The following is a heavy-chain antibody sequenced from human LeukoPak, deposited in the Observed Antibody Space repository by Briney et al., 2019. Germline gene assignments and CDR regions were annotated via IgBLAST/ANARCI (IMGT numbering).Heavy chain of an antibody. CDR2: ISSSGSTI. V-gene: IGHV3-11*01. D-gene: IGHD2-15*01. CDR1: GFTFSDYY. CDR3: AKGIDIVVVVAATDY. Sequence: GGSLRLSCAASGFTFSDYYMSWIRQAPGKGLEWVSYISSSGSTIYYADSVKGRFTISRDNAKNSLCLQMNSLRAEDTAVYYCAKGIDIVVVVAATDYWGQGTLVTVSS. J-gene: IGHJ4*02.